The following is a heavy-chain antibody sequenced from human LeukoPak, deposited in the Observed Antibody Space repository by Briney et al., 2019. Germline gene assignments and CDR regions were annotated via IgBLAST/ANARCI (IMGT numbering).Heavy chain of an antibody. CDR1: GGSISSSSYY. Sequence: PSETLSLTCTVSGGSISSSSYYWGWIRQPPGKGLEWIGSIYYSGSTYYNPSLKSRVTISVDTSKNQFSLKLSSVTAADTAVYYCARRDPVAGIDYWGQGTLVTVSS. J-gene: IGHJ4*02. V-gene: IGHV4-39*01. CDR2: IYYSGST. D-gene: IGHD6-19*01. CDR3: ARRDPVAGIDY.